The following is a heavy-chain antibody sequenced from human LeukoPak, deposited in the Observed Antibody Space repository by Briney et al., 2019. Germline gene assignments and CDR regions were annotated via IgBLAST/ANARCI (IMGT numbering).Heavy chain of an antibody. V-gene: IGHV1-2*02. CDR1: GYTFTGYY. CDR2: INPNSGGT. D-gene: IGHD3-22*01. CDR3: ARDYYDSSGYYYYFDY. Sequence: ASVKVSCKASGYTFTGYYMHWVRQASGRGLEWMGWINPNSGGTNYAQKFQGRVTMTRDTSISTAYMELSRLRSDDTAVYYCARDYYDSSGYYYYFDYWGQGTLVTVSS. J-gene: IGHJ4*02.